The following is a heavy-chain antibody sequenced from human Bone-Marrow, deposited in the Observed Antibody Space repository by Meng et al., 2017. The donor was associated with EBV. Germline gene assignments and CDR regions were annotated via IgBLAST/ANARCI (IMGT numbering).Heavy chain of an antibody. CDR1: GFTFSSYA. Sequence: VPVLGSGGGLGQPGGSLRSSCAASGFTFSSYAMSWVRQAPGKGLEWVSRIDGGGSSTSYADSVKGRFTISRDNAKNTLYLQMNSLRAEDTAVYYCARAEFSGPSLVYWGQGTLVTVSS. V-gene: IGHV3-23*01. D-gene: IGHD5-12*01. CDR2: IDGGGSST. CDR3: ARAEFSGPSLVY. J-gene: IGHJ4*02.